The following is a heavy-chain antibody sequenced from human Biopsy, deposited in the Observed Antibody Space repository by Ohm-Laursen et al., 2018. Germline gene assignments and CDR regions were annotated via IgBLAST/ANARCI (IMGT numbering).Heavy chain of an antibody. CDR2: ISWNSVGI. CDR1: GFIFDDYA. Sequence: SLRLSCSASGFIFDDYAMHWVRQAPGKGLEWVPGISWNSVGISYADSVKGRFTISRDNAKNFLYLEMNNLRPEDTALYYCAKIHCSGGSCYPNAFDMWGHGTRVTVS. V-gene: IGHV3-9*01. J-gene: IGHJ3*02. CDR3: AKIHCSGGSCYPNAFDM. D-gene: IGHD2-15*01.